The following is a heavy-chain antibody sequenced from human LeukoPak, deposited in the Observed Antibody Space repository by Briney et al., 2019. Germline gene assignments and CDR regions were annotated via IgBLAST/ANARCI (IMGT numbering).Heavy chain of an antibody. V-gene: IGHV3-30*02. D-gene: IGHD1-26*01. CDR2: IRYDGSNK. Sequence: GGSLRLSCAASGFTFSSYGMHWVRQAPGKGLEWVAFIRYDGSNKYCADSVKGRFTISRDNSKNTLYLQMNSLRAEDTAVYYCAKDLRGRDSGGYMDVWGKGTTVTVSS. CDR1: GFTFSSYG. CDR3: AKDLRGRDSGGYMDV. J-gene: IGHJ6*03.